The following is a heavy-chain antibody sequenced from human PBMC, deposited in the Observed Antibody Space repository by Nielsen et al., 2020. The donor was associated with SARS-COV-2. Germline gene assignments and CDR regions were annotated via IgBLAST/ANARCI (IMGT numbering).Heavy chain of an antibody. CDR3: ARERVVVITTIVNYYYYGMNV. CDR2: IYHRGST. V-gene: IGHV4-4*02. D-gene: IGHD3-22*01. CDR1: GGSISSNNW. Sequence: SETLSLTCAVSGGSISSNNWWSWVRQPPGKGLEWIGEIYHRGSTNYSPSLKTRVTISVDKSKNQFSLKLSSVTAADTAVYYCARERVVVITTIVNYYYYGMNVWGQGTTVTVSS. J-gene: IGHJ6*02.